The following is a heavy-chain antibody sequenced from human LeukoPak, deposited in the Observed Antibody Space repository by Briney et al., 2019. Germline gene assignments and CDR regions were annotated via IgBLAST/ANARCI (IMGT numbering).Heavy chain of an antibody. J-gene: IGHJ4*02. D-gene: IGHD2-15*01. Sequence: GGSLRLSCAASGFTFSSYSMNWVRQAPGKGLEWVSYISRSGGTIYYAESVKGRFTISRDNAKNSLYLQMNSLRAEDTAVYYCARVSCSGGSCYSMDYWGQGTLVTVSS. V-gene: IGHV3-48*04. CDR3: ARVSCSGGSCYSMDY. CDR1: GFTFSSYS. CDR2: ISRSGGTI.